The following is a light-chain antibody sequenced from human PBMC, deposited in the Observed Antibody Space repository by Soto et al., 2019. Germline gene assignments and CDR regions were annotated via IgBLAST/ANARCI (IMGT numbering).Light chain of an antibody. J-gene: IGKJ4*01. Sequence: EIVLTQSPATLSASPGESAALSCSASQAVGHYVAWYRQIPGQAPRLLIYDTSNRAAGIPDRFRGSGSGTDFTLTISSLEPEDFAVYYCQQRSTWPPLTVGGGTKVEIK. CDR1: QAVGHY. V-gene: IGKV3-11*01. CDR2: DTS. CDR3: QQRSTWPPLT.